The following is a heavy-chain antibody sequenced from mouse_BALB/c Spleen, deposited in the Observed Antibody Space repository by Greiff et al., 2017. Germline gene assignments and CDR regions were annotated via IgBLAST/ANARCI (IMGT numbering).Heavy chain of an antibody. CDR1: GYAFSSYW. J-gene: IGHJ2*01. V-gene: IGHV1-80*01. D-gene: IGHD1-2*01. Sequence: QVQLKQSGAELVRPGSSVKISCKASGYAFSSYWMNWVKQRPGQGLEWIGQIYPGDGDTNYNGKFKGKATLTADKSSSTAYMQLSSLTSEDSAVYFCARSTTATFFDYWGQGTTLTVSS. CDR2: IYPGDGDT. CDR3: ARSTTATFFDY.